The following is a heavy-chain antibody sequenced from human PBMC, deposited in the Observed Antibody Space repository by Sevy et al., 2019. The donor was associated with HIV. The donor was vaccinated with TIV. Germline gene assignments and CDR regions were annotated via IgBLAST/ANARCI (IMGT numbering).Heavy chain of an antibody. CDR1: GFTFSSYG. CDR3: ARKLGYCSSTSCYYYYYGMDV. D-gene: IGHD2-2*01. CDR2: IWYDGSNK. Sequence: GGSLRLSCAASGFTFSSYGMHWVRQAPGKGLEWVAVIWYDGSNKYYADSVKGRFTISRDNSKNTLYLKMNSLRAEDTAVYYCARKLGYCSSTSCYYYYYGMDVWGQGTTVTVSS. V-gene: IGHV3-33*01. J-gene: IGHJ6*02.